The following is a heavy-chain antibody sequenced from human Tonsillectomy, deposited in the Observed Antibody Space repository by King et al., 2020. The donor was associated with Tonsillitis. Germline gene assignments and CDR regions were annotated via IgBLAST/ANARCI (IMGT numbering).Heavy chain of an antibody. CDR1: GFTFSSYS. CDR3: ARDFDSSGREGDF. V-gene: IGHV3-48*04. J-gene: IGHJ4*02. Sequence: VQLVESGGGLVQPGGSLRLSCAASGFTFSSYSMNWVRQAPGKGLEWVSHISGSSSTIYYVDSVKGRFTISRDNAKNSLYLQMNSLRAEDTAVYYCARDFDSSGREGDFWGQGTLVTVSS. D-gene: IGHD3-22*01. CDR2: ISGSSSTI.